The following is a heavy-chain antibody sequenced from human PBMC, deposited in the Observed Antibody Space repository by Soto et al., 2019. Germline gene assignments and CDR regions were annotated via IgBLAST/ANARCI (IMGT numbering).Heavy chain of an antibody. CDR1: GFTFSSYS. CDR2: ISSSSSTI. D-gene: IGHD6-13*01. Sequence: GGSLRLSXAASGFTFSSYSMNWVRQAPGKGLEWVSYISSSSSTIYYADSVKGRFTISRDNAKNSLYLQMNSLRDEDTAVYYCARDARVSWYATDFDYWGQGTLVTVSS. J-gene: IGHJ4*02. V-gene: IGHV3-48*02. CDR3: ARDARVSWYATDFDY.